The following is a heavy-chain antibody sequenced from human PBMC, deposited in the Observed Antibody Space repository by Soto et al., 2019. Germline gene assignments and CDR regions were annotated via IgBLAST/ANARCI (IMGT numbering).Heavy chain of an antibody. D-gene: IGHD3-16*02. Sequence: QVQLVQSGAEVKKPGSSVKVSCKASGGTFSSYTISWVRQAPGQGLEWMGRIIPILGIANYAQKFQGRVTITADKSTSTAYMELSSLRSEDTAVYYCARDKDDYVWGSYRYTGFDYLGQGTLVTVSS. CDR1: GGTFSSYT. CDR2: IIPILGIA. V-gene: IGHV1-69*08. J-gene: IGHJ4*02. CDR3: ARDKDDYVWGSYRYTGFDY.